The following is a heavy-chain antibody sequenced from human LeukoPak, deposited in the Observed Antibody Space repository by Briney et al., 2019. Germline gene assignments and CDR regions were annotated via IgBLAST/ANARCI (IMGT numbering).Heavy chain of an antibody. J-gene: IGHJ4*02. CDR2: ILYDGSNK. CDR1: GFTFNSYA. CDR3: ASINWKLVQQVDY. D-gene: IGHD6-13*01. Sequence: PGGSLRLSCAASGFTFNSYAMHWVRQAPGKGLEWVAVILYDGSNKYYADSVKGRFTISRDNSKNTLYLQMNSLRAEDTAVYYCASINWKLVQQVDYWGQGTLVTVSS. V-gene: IGHV3-30*04.